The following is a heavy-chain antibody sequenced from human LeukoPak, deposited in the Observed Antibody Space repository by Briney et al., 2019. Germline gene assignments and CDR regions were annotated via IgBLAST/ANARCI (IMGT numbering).Heavy chain of an antibody. CDR1: GYTFTSYG. CDR3: ARGLLVGANYYYYYYMDV. Sequence: SVKVSCKASGYTFTSYGISWVRQAPGQGLEWMGGIIPIFGTANYAQKFQGRVTITADESTSTAYMELSSLRSGDTAVYYCARGLLVGANYYYYYYMDVWGKGTTVTISS. J-gene: IGHJ6*03. V-gene: IGHV1-69*13. D-gene: IGHD1-26*01. CDR2: IIPIFGTA.